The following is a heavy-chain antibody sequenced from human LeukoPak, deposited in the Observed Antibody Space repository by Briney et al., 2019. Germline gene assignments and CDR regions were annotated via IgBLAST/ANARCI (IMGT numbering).Heavy chain of an antibody. J-gene: IGHJ4*02. V-gene: IGHV1-18*01. D-gene: IGHD5/OR15-5a*01. CDR1: GYTFTNYG. Sequence: GASVKVSCKASGYTFTNYGISWVRQAPGQGLEWMGWVSAYADDTNYVQKFRGRITMTTDTSTSTASMELRSLRSDDTAVYYCARDCIGCLGFDYWGQGTLVTVSS. CDR3: ARDCIGCLGFDY. CDR2: VSAYADDT.